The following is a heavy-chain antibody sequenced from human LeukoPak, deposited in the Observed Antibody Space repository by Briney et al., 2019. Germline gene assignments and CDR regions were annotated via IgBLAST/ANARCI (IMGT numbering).Heavy chain of an antibody. D-gene: IGHD2-15*01. Sequence: SETLSLTCTVSGGSINSYYWSWIRQPAGKGLEWIGRIYTSGSTNYNPSLKSRVTMSVDTSKNQFSLKLSSVTAADTAVYYCARGMRCSGGSCYSFDYWGQGTLVTVSS. CDR1: GGSINSYY. J-gene: IGHJ4*02. V-gene: IGHV4-4*07. CDR3: ARGMRCSGGSCYSFDY. CDR2: IYTSGST.